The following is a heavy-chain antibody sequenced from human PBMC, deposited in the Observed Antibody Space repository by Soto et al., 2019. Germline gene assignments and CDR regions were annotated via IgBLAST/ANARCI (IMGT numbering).Heavy chain of an antibody. CDR3: ARLSGYSSSWYGPVGYYFDY. CDR1: GGSISSYY. CDR2: IYYSGST. D-gene: IGHD6-13*01. J-gene: IGHJ4*02. Sequence: PSETLSLTCTVSGGSISSYYWSWIRQPPGKGLEWIGYIYYSGSTNYNPSLKSRVTISVDTSKNQFSLKLSSVTAADTAVYYCARLSGYSSSWYGPVGYYFDYWGQGTLVTVS. V-gene: IGHV4-59*08.